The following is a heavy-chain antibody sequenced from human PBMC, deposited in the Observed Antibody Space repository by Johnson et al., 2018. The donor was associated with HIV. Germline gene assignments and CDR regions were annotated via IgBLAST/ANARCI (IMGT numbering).Heavy chain of an antibody. CDR3: TTGSSGSNAFDI. D-gene: IGHD3-22*01. CDR2: IKRKTDGGTT. Sequence: EVQLVESGGGLVKPGGSLRLSCAASGLTFTNAWMNWVRQAPGKGLEWAGRIKRKTDGGTTDYAAPVKGRFTISRDDSKNTLYLQMNSLKTEDTAVYYCTTGSSGSNAFDIWGQGTMVTVSS. V-gene: IGHV3-15*01. CDR1: GLTFTNAW. J-gene: IGHJ3*02.